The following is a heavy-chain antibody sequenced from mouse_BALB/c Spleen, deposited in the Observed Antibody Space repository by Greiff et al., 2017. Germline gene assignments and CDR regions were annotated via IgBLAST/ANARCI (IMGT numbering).Heavy chain of an antibody. CDR2: IDPETGGT. J-gene: IGHJ4*01. V-gene: IGHV1-15*01. Sequence: VQLQQSGAELVRPWASVTLSCKASGYTFTDYEMHWVKQTPVHGLEWIGAIDPETGGTAYNQKFKGKATLTADKSSSTAYMELRSLTSEDSAVYYCTRYYAMDYWGQGTSVTVSS. CDR1: GYTFTDYE. CDR3: TRYYAMDY.